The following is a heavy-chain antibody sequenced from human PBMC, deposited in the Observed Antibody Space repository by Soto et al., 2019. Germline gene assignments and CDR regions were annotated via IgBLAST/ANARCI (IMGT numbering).Heavy chain of an antibody. Sequence: ASVKVSGKASGGTFSSYAISWVRQAPGQGLEWMGGIIPIFGTANYAQKFQGRVTITADESTSTAYMELSSLRSEDTAVYYCAREDAAIAARPGGGGYYYYGMDVWGQGTTVTVSS. D-gene: IGHD6-6*01. V-gene: IGHV1-69*13. J-gene: IGHJ6*02. CDR2: IIPIFGTA. CDR1: GGTFSSYA. CDR3: AREDAAIAARPGGGGYYYYGMDV.